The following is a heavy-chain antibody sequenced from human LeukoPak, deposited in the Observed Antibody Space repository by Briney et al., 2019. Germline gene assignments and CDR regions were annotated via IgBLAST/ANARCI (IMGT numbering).Heavy chain of an antibody. D-gene: IGHD1-26*01. CDR3: ATTTIRLGY. Sequence: SQTLSLTCTVSGGSISSGSYYWSWIRQPAGKGLEWIGRIYTSGSTNYNPSLKSRVTISIDTSKNQFSLKLSSVTAADTAVYYCATTTIRLGYWGQGTLVTVSS. J-gene: IGHJ4*02. CDR1: GGSISSGSYY. CDR2: IYTSGST. V-gene: IGHV4-61*02.